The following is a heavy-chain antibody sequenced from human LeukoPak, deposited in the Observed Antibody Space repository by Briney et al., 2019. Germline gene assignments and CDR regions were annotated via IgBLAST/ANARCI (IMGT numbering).Heavy chain of an antibody. CDR3: ARAPSGWHATDV. Sequence: GGSLRLSCAASGFTFGNYLMHWVRQAPGKGLMWVSRVHIDGSSTTYADSVKGRFTISRDDAKNTLYLQVNSLRAEDTAVYYCARAPSGWHATDVWGQGTTVTVSS. CDR1: GFTFGNYL. CDR2: VHIDGSST. J-gene: IGHJ6*02. V-gene: IGHV3-74*01. D-gene: IGHD6-19*01.